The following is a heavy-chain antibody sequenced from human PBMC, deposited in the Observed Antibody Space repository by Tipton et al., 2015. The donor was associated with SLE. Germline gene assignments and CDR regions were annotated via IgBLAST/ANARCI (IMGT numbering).Heavy chain of an antibody. Sequence: TLSLTCAVYGGSFSGYYWSWIRQPPGKGLEWIGYIYYSGSTNYNPSLKSRVTISVDTSKNQFSLKLSSVTAADTAVYYCARRLGSSGFDYWGQGTLVTVSS. CDR1: GGSFSGYY. J-gene: IGHJ4*02. V-gene: IGHV4-59*08. CDR2: IYYSGST. CDR3: ARRLGSSGFDY. D-gene: IGHD3-22*01.